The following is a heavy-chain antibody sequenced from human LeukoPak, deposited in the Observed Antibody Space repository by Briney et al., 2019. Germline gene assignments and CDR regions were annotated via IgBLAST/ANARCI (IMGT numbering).Heavy chain of an antibody. Sequence: ASVKVSCKASGYTFTGYYMHWVRQAPGQGLEWMGWINPNRGGTNYAQKFQGRVTMTRDTSISTAYMELSRLRSDDTAVYYCAREYDILTGYDYWGQGTLVTVSS. CDR3: AREYDILTGYDY. D-gene: IGHD3-9*01. CDR2: INPNRGGT. CDR1: GYTFTGYY. V-gene: IGHV1-2*02. J-gene: IGHJ4*02.